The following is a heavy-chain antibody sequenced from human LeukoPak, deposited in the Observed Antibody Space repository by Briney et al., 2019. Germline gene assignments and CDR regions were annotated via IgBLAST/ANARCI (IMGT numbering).Heavy chain of an antibody. CDR3: ARGADSSGYYSIFYFDY. CDR1: GGSISSYY. D-gene: IGHD3-22*01. J-gene: IGHJ4*02. CDR2: IYYSGST. Sequence: SETLSLTCTVSGGSISSYYWNWIRQPPGKGLEWIGYIYYSGSTNYNPSLKSRATISVDTSKNQFSLKLSSVTAADTAVYYCARGADSSGYYSIFYFDYWGQGTLVTVSS. V-gene: IGHV4-59*01.